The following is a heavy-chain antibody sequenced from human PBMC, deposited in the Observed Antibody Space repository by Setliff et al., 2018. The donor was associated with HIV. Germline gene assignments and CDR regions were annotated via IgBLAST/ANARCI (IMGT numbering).Heavy chain of an antibody. Sequence: SVKGSCKASGDTFSKHAVSWVRQAPGQGLEWMGSFIPTYDTTSYAREFQGRLTITADESTSTVYMDLSRLTSDDTAIFFCAKNKLGGAFDMWGQGTMVTVSS. CDR1: GDTFSKHA. CDR2: FIPTYDTT. V-gene: IGHV1-69*13. D-gene: IGHD1-26*01. J-gene: IGHJ3*02. CDR3: AKNKLGGAFDM.